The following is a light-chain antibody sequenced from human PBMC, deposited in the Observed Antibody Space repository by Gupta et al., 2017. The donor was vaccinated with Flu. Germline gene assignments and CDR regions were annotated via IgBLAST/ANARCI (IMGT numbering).Light chain of an antibody. V-gene: IGKV3-20*01. CDR3: QHEGSSLST. CDR1: QSVRSSY. Sequence: EIGLTQSPGTLSLSPGERATLSDRASQSVRSSYLAWYQQKPGQAPRLLIYGASSTATGLPDPFSGSGSGTAFTLTISRLDPADFAVYYCQHEGSSLSTFGQATKLQTK. J-gene: IGKJ2*01. CDR2: GAS.